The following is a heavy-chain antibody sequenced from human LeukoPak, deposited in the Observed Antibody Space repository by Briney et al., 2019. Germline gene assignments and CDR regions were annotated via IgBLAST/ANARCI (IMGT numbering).Heavy chain of an antibody. J-gene: IGHJ4*02. Sequence: GGSLRLSCAASGFTFNSYAMSWVRQAPGKGLEWVSAISGSGGSTYYADSVKGRFTISRDNAKNSLYLQMNSLRAEDTAVYYCARDDGRTEYWGQGTLVTVSS. V-gene: IGHV3-23*01. CDR3: ARDDGRTEY. CDR1: GFTFNSYA. D-gene: IGHD1-26*01. CDR2: ISGSGGST.